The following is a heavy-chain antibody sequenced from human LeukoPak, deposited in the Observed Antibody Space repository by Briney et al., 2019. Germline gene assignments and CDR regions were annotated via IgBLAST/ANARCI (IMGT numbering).Heavy chain of an antibody. CDR1: GFTFSVYG. J-gene: IGHJ4*02. Sequence: GGSLRLSCAASGFTFSVYGMHCVRQAPGKGVEGVAVMWYDGSKEYYADSVKGRSTISRDTSTNMLYFQKNSLRAEDTAVYYCARELGSGTFDYWGQGTLVTVSS. D-gene: IGHD6-19*01. CDR2: MWYDGSKE. CDR3: ARELGSGTFDY. V-gene: IGHV3-33*01.